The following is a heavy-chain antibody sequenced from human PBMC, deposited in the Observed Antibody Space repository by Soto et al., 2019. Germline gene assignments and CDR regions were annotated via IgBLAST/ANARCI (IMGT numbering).Heavy chain of an antibody. CDR2: IYWDDDE. CDR3: ARSRTLITEEAQVGDCGY. CDR1: GFSLTTDGVG. V-gene: IGHV2-5*02. Sequence: QITLKESGPTLVKPTQTLTLTCTFSGFSLTTDGVGVGWVRQPPGEALEWLALIYWDDDERYSPSLKTRLTITKETSKTQVVLIMTNMDPVDSATYYCARSRTLITEEAQVGDCGYWGQGNLVTVSS. J-gene: IGHJ4*02. D-gene: IGHD2-21*01.